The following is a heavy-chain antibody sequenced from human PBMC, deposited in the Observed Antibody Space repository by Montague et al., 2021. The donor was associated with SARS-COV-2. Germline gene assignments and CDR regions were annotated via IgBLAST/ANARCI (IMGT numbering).Heavy chain of an antibody. CDR3: VRQAYYYDMSGYVRMDWFDP. D-gene: IGHD3-22*01. V-gene: IGHV4-39*01. Sequence: YYNPSLKSRVTISVDTSKNQFSLKLSSLTAADTAVYYCVRQAYYYDMSGYVRMDWFDPWGQGNRV. J-gene: IGHJ5*02.